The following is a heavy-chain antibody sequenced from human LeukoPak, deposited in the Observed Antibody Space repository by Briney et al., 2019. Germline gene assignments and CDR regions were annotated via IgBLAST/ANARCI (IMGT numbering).Heavy chain of an antibody. J-gene: IGHJ4*02. D-gene: IGHD6-6*01. Sequence: GGSLRLSCAASGFTFSSYGMHWVRQAPGKGLEWVAFIRYDGSNKYYADSVKGRFTISRDNSKNTLYPQMNSLRAEDTAVYYCAKVPPSSSSPLYYWGQGTLVTVSS. CDR1: GFTFSSYG. CDR2: IRYDGSNK. V-gene: IGHV3-30*02. CDR3: AKVPPSSSSPLYY.